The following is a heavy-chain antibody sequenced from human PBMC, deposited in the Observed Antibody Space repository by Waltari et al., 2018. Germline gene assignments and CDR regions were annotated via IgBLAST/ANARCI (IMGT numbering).Heavy chain of an antibody. CDR2: ISNDETSI. J-gene: IGHJ3*02. CDR1: GFRFSNYW. CDR3: AALGPDII. D-gene: IGHD1-26*01. V-gene: IGHV3-74*01. Sequence: EEQLLESGGGLVQPGDSLRLSCAASGFRFSNYWMNWVRQAPGKGLVWVARISNDETSISYADSVKGRFTISRDNAKNTLYLQMNSLRADDTAVYFCAALGPDIIWGQGAMVTVSS.